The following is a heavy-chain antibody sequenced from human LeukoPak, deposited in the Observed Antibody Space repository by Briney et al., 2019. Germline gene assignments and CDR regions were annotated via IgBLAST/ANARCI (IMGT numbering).Heavy chain of an antibody. CDR3: ARDTPPYSLGY. V-gene: IGHV1-69*05. CDR2: IIPIFGTA. CDR1: GGTFSSYA. J-gene: IGHJ4*02. Sequence: SVKVSCKASGGTFSSYAISWVRQAPGQGLEWMGRIIPIFGTANYAQKFQGRVTITTDESTSAAYMELNSLRSEDTAVYYCARDTPPYSLGYWGQGTLVTVSS.